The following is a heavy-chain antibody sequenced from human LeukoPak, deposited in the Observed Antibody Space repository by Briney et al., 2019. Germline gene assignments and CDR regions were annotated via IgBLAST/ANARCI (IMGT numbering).Heavy chain of an antibody. CDR2: ITRRGGNS. D-gene: IGHD6-19*01. Sequence: GGSLRLSCAAPGFTFSSYAMSSVRQAPGKGLECVSVITRRGGNSNSADSVAGRFTISKDNSKNTRYLQINSLRAEDTAVYYSAKLGYIKQWLATDYWGQGTLGTVSS. CDR1: GFTFSSYA. CDR3: AKLGYIKQWLATDY. V-gene: IGHV3-23*01. J-gene: IGHJ4*02.